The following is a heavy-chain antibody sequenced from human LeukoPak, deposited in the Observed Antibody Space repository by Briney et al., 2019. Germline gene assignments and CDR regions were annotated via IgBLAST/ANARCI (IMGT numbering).Heavy chain of an antibody. D-gene: IGHD3-3*01. CDR2: IKLDGSEK. V-gene: IGHV3-7*03. CDR1: GFIFGKYW. Sequence: GGSLRLSCAASGFIFGKYWMSWVRQAPGKGLEWVANIKLDGSEKNYVDSVKGRFTISRDNTKNSLYLQMNSLRAEDTAVFYCTRDQYDTWSRRGNFDSWGQGTLVIVSS. CDR3: TRDQYDTWSRRGNFDS. J-gene: IGHJ4*02.